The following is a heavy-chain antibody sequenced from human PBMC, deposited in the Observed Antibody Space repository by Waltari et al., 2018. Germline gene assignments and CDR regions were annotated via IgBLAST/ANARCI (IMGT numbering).Heavy chain of an antibody. CDR2: ISWEGSTT. Sequence: EVQLVESGGVVVQPGGSLRLYCADSGFTFDDYAMHWVRQAPGKGLEWVSLISWEGSTTSYADSVKGRFTISRDNSKNSLYLQMNSLRAEDNALYYCAKDSRGYSGWVDYWGQGTLVTVSS. J-gene: IGHJ4*02. V-gene: IGHV3-43D*03. CDR3: AKDSRGYSGWVDY. CDR1: GFTFDDYA. D-gene: IGHD6-19*01.